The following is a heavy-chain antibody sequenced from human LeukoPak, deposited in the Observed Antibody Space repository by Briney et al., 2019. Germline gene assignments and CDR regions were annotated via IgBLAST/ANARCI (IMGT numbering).Heavy chain of an antibody. J-gene: IGHJ4*02. Sequence: GGSLRLSCAASGFTFSPYSMNWVRQAPGKGLEWVSSISGSSVYIYYADSVKGRFTFSRDNAKNSLYLQMNSLRAEDTAVYYCARDPPYYDSSGYSYDYWGQGALVTVSS. CDR2: ISGSSVYI. V-gene: IGHV3-21*01. D-gene: IGHD3-22*01. CDR3: ARDPPYYDSSGYSYDY. CDR1: GFTFSPYS.